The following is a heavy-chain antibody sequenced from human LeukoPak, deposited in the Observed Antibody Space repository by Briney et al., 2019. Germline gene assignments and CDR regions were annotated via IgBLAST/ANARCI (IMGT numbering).Heavy chain of an antibody. Sequence: GGSLRLSCAASGFTFSTYSMNWVRQASGKGLEWVGRIRSKANSYATAYAASVKGRFTISRDDSKNTAYLQMNSLKTEGTAVYYCTTVPYYDFWSGSEPLGYWGQGTLVTVSS. D-gene: IGHD3-3*01. CDR2: IRSKANSYAT. J-gene: IGHJ4*02. CDR1: GFTFSTYS. CDR3: TTVPYYDFWSGSEPLGY. V-gene: IGHV3-73*01.